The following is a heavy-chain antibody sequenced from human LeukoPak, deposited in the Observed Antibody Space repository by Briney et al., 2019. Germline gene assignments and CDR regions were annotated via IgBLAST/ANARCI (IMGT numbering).Heavy chain of an antibody. CDR1: GFTFSTYS. V-gene: IGHV3-21*01. CDR2: ISSTSTYI. J-gene: IGHJ4*02. Sequence: PGGSLRLSCAASGFTFSTYSMDWVRQAPGKGLEWVSSISSTSTYINYADSVKGRFTISRDNAKNSLYLQMNNLRAEDTAVYYCARWDRFHGVWGQGTLVTVSS. CDR3: ARWDRFHGV. D-gene: IGHD1-14*01.